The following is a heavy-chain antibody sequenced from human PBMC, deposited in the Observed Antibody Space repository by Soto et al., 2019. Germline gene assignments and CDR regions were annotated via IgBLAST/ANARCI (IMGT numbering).Heavy chain of an antibody. V-gene: IGHV4-34*01. J-gene: IGHJ5*02. CDR2: INHSGST. CDR1: GGSFSGYY. D-gene: IGHD3-10*01. Sequence: SETLSLTCAVYGGSFSGYYWSWIRQPPGKGLEWIGEINHSGSTNYNPSLKSRVTISVDTSKNQFSLKLSSVTAADTAVYYCARGPNYYGSGLWGFDPWGQGTLVTVSS. CDR3: ARGPNYYGSGLWGFDP.